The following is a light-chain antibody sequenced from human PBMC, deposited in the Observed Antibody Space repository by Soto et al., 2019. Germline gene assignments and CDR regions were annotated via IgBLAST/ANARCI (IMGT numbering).Light chain of an antibody. V-gene: IGLV2-14*01. CDR1: SSDVGGYKY. CDR2: DVS. CDR3: ASYTRTVTLV. J-gene: IGLJ3*02. Sequence: QSALTQPASVSGSPGQSITISCTGTSSDVGGYKYVSWYQQYPGKAPKLMMYDVSNRPSGVSNRFSGSKSGNTASLTISGLQAEDEADYYCASYTRTVTLVFGGGTKLTVL.